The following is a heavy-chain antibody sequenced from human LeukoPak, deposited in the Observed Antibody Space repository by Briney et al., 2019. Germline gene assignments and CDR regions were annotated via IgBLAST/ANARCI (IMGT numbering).Heavy chain of an antibody. J-gene: IGHJ4*02. CDR1: GGSISSGDYY. CDR2: IYYSGST. D-gene: IGHD3-10*01. Sequence: SQTLSLTCTVSGGSISSGDYYWSWIRQPPGKGLEWIGYIYYSGSTYYNPSLKSRVTISVDTSKNQFSLKLSSVTAADPAVYYCARETPPYYYGSGSSSNFDYWGQGTLVTVSS. CDR3: ARETPPYYYGSGSSSNFDY. V-gene: IGHV4-30-4*08.